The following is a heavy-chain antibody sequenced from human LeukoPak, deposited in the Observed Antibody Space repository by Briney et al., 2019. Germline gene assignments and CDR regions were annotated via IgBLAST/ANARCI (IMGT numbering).Heavy chain of an antibody. Sequence: GGSLRLSCAASGFTVSSNYMSWVRQAPGKGLEWVSVIHSGGSTYYADSVKGRFTISRDNSKNTLYLQMNSLRAEDTAVYYCARDPHRSKGGLGELWNWGQGTLVTVSS. D-gene: IGHD3-10*01. CDR3: ARDPHRSKGGLGELWN. J-gene: IGHJ4*02. CDR2: IHSGGST. V-gene: IGHV3-53*01. CDR1: GFTVSSNY.